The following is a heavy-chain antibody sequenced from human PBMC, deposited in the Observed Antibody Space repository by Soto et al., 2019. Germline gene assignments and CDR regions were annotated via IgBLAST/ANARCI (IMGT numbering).Heavy chain of an antibody. CDR3: AKTRNSVINYNYYDNMDV. D-gene: IGHD3-10*01. CDR2: TSYDGRHT. V-gene: IGHV3-30*18. J-gene: IGHJ6*02. Sequence: QVQLVESGGGVVQPGGSLRLTCAASGFTFSEYGIHWVRQAPGKRLEWVAITSYDGRHTSYVDSVKGRFTISRDNSGNTASLEMNRLRVEDTAVYYCAKTRNSVINYNYYDNMDVWGQGTTVTVSS. CDR1: GFTFSEYG.